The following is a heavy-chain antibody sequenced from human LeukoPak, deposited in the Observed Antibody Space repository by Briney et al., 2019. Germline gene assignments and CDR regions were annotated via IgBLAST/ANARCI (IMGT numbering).Heavy chain of an antibody. CDR3: ARDLLLWFGGREPGFDY. CDR1: GYSISSGYY. J-gene: IGHJ4*02. CDR2: IYHSGST. D-gene: IGHD3-10*01. V-gene: IGHV4-38-2*02. Sequence: SETLSLTCTVSGYSISSGYYWGWIRQPPGKGLEWIGSIYHSGSTYYNPSLKSRVTISVDTSKNQFSLKLSSVTAADTAVYYCARDLLLWFGGREPGFDYWGQGTLVTVSS.